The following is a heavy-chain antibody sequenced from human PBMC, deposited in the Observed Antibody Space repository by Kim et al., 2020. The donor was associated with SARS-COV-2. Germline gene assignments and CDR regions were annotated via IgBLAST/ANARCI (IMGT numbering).Heavy chain of an antibody. V-gene: IGHV1-69*13. Sequence: SVKVSCKASGGTFSSYAISWVRQAPGQGLEWMGGIIPIFGTGKYRQKFQGRVTITADESTSTAYMEMSSLRSEDTAVYYCARSIGYDSYYYYGMDVWGQ. CDR3: ARSIGYDSYYYYGMDV. CDR1: GGTFSSYA. CDR2: IIPIFGTG. J-gene: IGHJ6*02. D-gene: IGHD5-12*01.